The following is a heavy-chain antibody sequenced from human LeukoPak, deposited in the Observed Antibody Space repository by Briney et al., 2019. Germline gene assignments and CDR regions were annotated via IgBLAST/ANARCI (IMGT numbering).Heavy chain of an antibody. CDR1: GYTFTIYA. V-gene: IGHV1-18*01. CDR3: ARICRGYYYDSSALCSGNS. D-gene: IGHD3-22*01. Sequence: ASVKVSCKASGYTFTIYAISWVRQAPGQGLEWMGWISAYNGNTDYAQKFQGRVTMTTDTSTSTAYMELRSLRSDDTAVYYCARICRGYYYDSSALCSGNSWGQGTLVTVSS. J-gene: IGHJ4*02. CDR2: ISAYNGNT.